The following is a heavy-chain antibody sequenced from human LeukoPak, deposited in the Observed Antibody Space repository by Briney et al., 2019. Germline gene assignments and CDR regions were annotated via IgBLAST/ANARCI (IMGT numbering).Heavy chain of an antibody. CDR1: GFTFSSYG. J-gene: IGHJ4*02. CDR3: ASSRDYDSSGYLDY. D-gene: IGHD3-22*01. CDR2: IWYDGSNK. Sequence: GGSLRLSCAASGFTFSSYGMHWVRQAPGKGLEWVAVIWYDGSNKYYADSVKGRFTISRDNSKNTLYLQMNSLRAEDTAVYYCASSRDYDSSGYLDYWGQGTLVTVSS. V-gene: IGHV3-33*01.